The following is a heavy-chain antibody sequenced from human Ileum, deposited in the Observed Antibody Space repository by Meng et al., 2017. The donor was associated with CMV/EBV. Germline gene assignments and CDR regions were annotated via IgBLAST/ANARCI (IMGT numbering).Heavy chain of an antibody. CDR1: GFNFSTYA. CDR2: ISNTGNNE. J-gene: IGHJ4*02. CDR3: ARGGQRYREPHGFDY. V-gene: IGHV3-30*04. D-gene: IGHD1-26*01. Sequence: GGSLRLSCAASGFNFSTYAMHWVRQAPGKGLEWVTIISNTGNNEYYADSVKGRFTISRDISKNTLYLQMSSLRPEDTAVYYCARGGQRYREPHGFDYWGQGTLVTVSS.